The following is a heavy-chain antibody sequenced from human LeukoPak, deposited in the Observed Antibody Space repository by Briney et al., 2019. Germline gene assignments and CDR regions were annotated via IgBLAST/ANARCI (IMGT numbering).Heavy chain of an antibody. CDR2: INGAGSSM. V-gene: IGHV3-74*01. J-gene: IGHJ4*02. Sequence: GGSLRLSCAASGFTFSSYWMHWVRQTPGKGLVWVSRINGAGSSMSYADSVKGRVTISRDNAKNTLYLQMNNLRAEDTAVYYCARGGDYKNDYWGQGTLVTVSS. CDR1: GFTFSSYW. D-gene: IGHD4-17*01. CDR3: ARGGDYKNDY.